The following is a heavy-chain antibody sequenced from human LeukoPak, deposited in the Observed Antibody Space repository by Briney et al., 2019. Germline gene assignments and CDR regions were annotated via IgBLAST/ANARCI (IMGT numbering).Heavy chain of an antibody. D-gene: IGHD2-2*01. V-gene: IGHV3-23*01. Sequence: GGSLRLSCAAPGFTFNSYAMNWVRQAPGKGLEWVSVISGSGAYTDYADSVKGRFTISRDNSRDTLYLQMNCLRAEDTAVYYCAKDHCSSSSCYADAFDIWGQGTMVTVSS. J-gene: IGHJ3*02. CDR3: AKDHCSSSSCYADAFDI. CDR1: GFTFNSYA. CDR2: ISGSGAYT.